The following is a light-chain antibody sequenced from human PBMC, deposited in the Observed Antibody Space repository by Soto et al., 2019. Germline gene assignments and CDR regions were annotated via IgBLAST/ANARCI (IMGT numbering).Light chain of an antibody. J-gene: IGKJ2*01. CDR2: GAS. Sequence: EIVLTQSPGTLSLSPGERATLSCRASQSVSTSYLAWYQQKPGQAPRLLMYGASSRATGIPDRFRGSVSGTDFALTISILEPEDFAVYSCQRYVSSVTFDQGTKLGIK. CDR3: QRYVSSVT. CDR1: QSVSTSY. V-gene: IGKV3-20*01.